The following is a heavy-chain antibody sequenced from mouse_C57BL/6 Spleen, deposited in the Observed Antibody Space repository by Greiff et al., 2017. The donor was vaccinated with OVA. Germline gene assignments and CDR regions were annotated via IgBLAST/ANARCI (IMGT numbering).Heavy chain of an antibody. Sequence: DVQLQESGGGLVKPGGSLKLSCAASGFTFSDYGMHWVRQAPEKGLEWVAYISSGSSTIYYADTVKGRFTISRDNAKNTLFLQMTSLRSEDTAMYYCARGSSGYYAMDYWGQGPSVTVSS. D-gene: IGHD3-2*02. V-gene: IGHV5-17*01. CDR2: ISSGSSTI. J-gene: IGHJ4*01. CDR1: GFTFSDYG. CDR3: ARGSSGYYAMDY.